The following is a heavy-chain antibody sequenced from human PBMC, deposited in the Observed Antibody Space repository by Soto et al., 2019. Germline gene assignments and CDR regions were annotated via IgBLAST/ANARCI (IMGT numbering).Heavy chain of an antibody. CDR1: GFTFSNYA. CDR2: FSGSGGST. D-gene: IGHD3-3*01. J-gene: IGHJ6*02. V-gene: IGHV3-23*01. CDR3: ARDWTGDTCPCLDV. Sequence: EVQLLESGGGLVQPGGSLRLSCAAAGFTFSNYALTWVRQSPGKGLEWVSTFSGSGGSTYYADSVRGRFTISRDNSKNTLCLQRNSLRVEDTAIYYWARDWTGDTCPCLDVWGQGSTVSVSS.